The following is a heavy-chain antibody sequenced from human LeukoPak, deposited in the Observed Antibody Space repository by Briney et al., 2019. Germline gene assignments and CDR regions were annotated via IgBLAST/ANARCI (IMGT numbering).Heavy chain of an antibody. CDR2: IYPSGGST. D-gene: IGHD6-13*01. Sequence: ASVKVSCKASGYTFTSYYMHWVRQAPGQGLEWMGVIYPSGGSTTYAQKFQGRVTMTWDTSTSTVYMDLSSLRSEDTALYYCARERFTGSSWQLYYFDYWGQGTLVTVSS. J-gene: IGHJ4*02. V-gene: IGHV1-46*01. CDR1: GYTFTSYY. CDR3: ARERFTGSSWQLYYFDY.